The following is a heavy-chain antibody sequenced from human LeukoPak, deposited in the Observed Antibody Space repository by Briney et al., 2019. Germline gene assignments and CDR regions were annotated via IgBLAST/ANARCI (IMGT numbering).Heavy chain of an antibody. CDR3: AKGKSGSYSGYDY. Sequence: GGSLRLSCAASGFTFISYAMSWVRQAPGKGLEWVSAISGSGGSTYYADSVKARFTISRDNSKNTLYLQMNSLRAEDTAVYYCAKGKSGSYSGYDYWGQGTLVTVSS. CDR2: ISGSGGST. V-gene: IGHV3-23*01. J-gene: IGHJ4*02. D-gene: IGHD1-26*01. CDR1: GFTFISYA.